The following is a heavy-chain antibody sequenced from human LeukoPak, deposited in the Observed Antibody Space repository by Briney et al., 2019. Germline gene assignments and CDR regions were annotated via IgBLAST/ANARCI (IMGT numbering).Heavy chain of an antibody. CDR1: GGSFSGYY. CDR2: INHSGST. J-gene: IGHJ5*02. V-gene: IGHV4-34*01. D-gene: IGHD6-6*01. CDR3: ARTYSTSPYNWFDP. Sequence: KPSETLSLTCAVYGGSFSGYYWSWIRQPPGKGLEWIGEINHSGSTNYNPSLKSRVTISVDTSKNQFSLRLSSVTAADTAVYYCARTYSTSPYNWFDPWGQGTLVTVSS.